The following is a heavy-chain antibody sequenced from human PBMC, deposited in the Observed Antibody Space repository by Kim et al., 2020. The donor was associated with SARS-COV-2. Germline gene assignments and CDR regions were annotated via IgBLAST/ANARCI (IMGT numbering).Heavy chain of an antibody. D-gene: IGHD6-13*01. Sequence: GGSLRLSCAASGFTFSSYGMHWVRQAPGKGLEWVAVISYDGSNKYYADSVKGRFTISRDNSKNTLYLQMNSLRAEDTAVYYCVSDHSSSWSYNWFDPWGQGTLVTVSS. V-gene: IGHV3-30*03. CDR3: VSDHSSSWSYNWFDP. CDR1: GFTFSSYG. CDR2: ISYDGSNK. J-gene: IGHJ5*02.